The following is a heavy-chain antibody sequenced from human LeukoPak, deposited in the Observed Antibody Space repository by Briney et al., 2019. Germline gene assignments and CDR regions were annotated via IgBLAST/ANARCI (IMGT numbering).Heavy chain of an antibody. CDR2: ISGSGGST. V-gene: IGHV3-23*01. J-gene: IGHJ4*02. CDR3: AKDSRGRGASNFDY. D-gene: IGHD3-10*01. CDR1: GSTFSSYA. Sequence: GGSLRLSCAASGSTFSSYAMSWVRQAPGKGLEWVSAISGSGGSTYYADSVKGRFTISRDNSKNTLYLQMNSLRAEDTAVYYCAKDSRGRGASNFDYWGQGTLVTVSS.